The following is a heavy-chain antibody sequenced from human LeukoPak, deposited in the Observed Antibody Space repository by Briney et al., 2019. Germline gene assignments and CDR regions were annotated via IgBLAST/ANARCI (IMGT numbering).Heavy chain of an antibody. D-gene: IGHD3-3*01. Sequence: SVTVSCKASGGTFSSYAISWVRQAPGRGLEWMGGINHIYGTANYAQKFQGRVTITTDESTSTAYMELNSLRSEDTAVYYCARVFWSGYYNYNWFDPWGQGTLVTVSS. CDR2: INHIYGTA. CDR3: ARVFWSGYYNYNWFDP. CDR1: GGTFSSYA. V-gene: IGHV1-69*05. J-gene: IGHJ5*02.